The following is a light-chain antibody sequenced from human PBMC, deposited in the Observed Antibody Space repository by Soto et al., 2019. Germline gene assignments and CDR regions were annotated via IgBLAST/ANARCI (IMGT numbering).Light chain of an antibody. CDR2: EVS. Sequence: QSVLTQPASVSGSPGQSITISCTGTSSDVGGYKYVSWYQQHPGKAPKLMIYEVSNRPSGVSSRFSGSKSGNTASLTISGLQAEDEADYYCNSYTSSSTHVFGTGTKLTVL. J-gene: IGLJ1*01. V-gene: IGLV2-14*01. CDR1: SSDVGGYKY. CDR3: NSYTSSSTHV.